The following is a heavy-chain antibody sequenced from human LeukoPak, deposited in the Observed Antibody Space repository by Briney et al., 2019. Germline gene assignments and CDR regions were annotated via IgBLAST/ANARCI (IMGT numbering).Heavy chain of an antibody. J-gene: IGHJ4*02. CDR2: IYYSGST. CDR1: GGSFSGYY. V-gene: IGHV4-34*01. Sequence: SETLSLTCAVYGGSFSGYYWSWIRQPPGKGLEWIGSIYYSGSTYYNPSLKSRVTISVDTSKNQFSLKLSSVTAADTAVYYCARHPTGDTAMVHLDYWGQGTLVTVSS. D-gene: IGHD5-18*01. CDR3: ARHPTGDTAMVHLDY.